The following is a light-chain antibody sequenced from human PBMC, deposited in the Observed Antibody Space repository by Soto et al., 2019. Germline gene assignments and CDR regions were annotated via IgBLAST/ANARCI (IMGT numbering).Light chain of an antibody. CDR1: QSISSW. J-gene: IGKJ5*01. CDR3: QHYGSSPPIT. Sequence: DIQMTQSPSTLSASVGDRVTITCRASQSISSWLAWYQQKPGKAPKLLIYDASSLESGVPSRFSGGGSGTDFTLTISRLEPEDFAVYYCQHYGSSPPITFGQGTRLEIK. V-gene: IGKV1-5*01. CDR2: DAS.